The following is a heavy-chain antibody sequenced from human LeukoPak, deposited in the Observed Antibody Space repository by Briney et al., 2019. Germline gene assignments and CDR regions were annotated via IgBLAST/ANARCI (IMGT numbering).Heavy chain of an antibody. V-gene: IGHV1-18*01. Sequence: ASVKVSCKASGYTFTSYGISWVRQAPGQGLEWMGWISAYSGNTNCAQKFQGRVTMTTDTSTSTVYMELRSLTSDDTAVYYCARDEAAAGTFFDYWGQGTLVTVSS. CDR2: ISAYSGNT. J-gene: IGHJ4*02. CDR3: ARDEAAAGTFFDY. CDR1: GYTFTSYG. D-gene: IGHD6-13*01.